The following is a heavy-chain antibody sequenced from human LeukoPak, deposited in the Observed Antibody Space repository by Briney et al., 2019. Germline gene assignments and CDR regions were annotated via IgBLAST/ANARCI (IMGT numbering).Heavy chain of an antibody. CDR3: VRDIAPGGTVWFDI. CDR1: GFAVKEYY. D-gene: IGHD6-13*01. J-gene: IGHJ5*02. Sequence: GGSLRLSCVASGFAVKEYYMYWIRQTPGRGPMWVSRISDDGGTKLYAGFAKGRFIMSRDTAKDTVYLQMNSLRVEDTAKYYCVRDIAPGGTVWFDIWGQGTLVTVSS. V-gene: IGHV3-74*01. CDR2: ISDDGGTK.